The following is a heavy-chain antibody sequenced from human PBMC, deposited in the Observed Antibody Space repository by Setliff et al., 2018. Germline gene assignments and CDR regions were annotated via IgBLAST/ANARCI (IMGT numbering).Heavy chain of an antibody. J-gene: IGHJ3*02. CDR3: VRARTTNYDFWSGLNAFDI. Sequence: PGGSLRLSCVAPGFIFSSYWMSWVRQAPGKGLEWVSFISSSGSYIYYGDSVKGRFTISRDNAKNSLSLQMNSLRAEDTAVYYCVRARTTNYDFWSGLNAFDIWGQGTMVTVSS. CDR1: GFIFSSYW. V-gene: IGHV3-21*04. D-gene: IGHD3-3*01. CDR2: ISSSGSYI.